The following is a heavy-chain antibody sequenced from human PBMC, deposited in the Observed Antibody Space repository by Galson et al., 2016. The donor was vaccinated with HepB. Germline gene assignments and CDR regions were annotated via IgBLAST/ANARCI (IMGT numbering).Heavy chain of an antibody. CDR3: AKGGELRGVYYYYGMDV. J-gene: IGHJ6*02. Sequence: SLRLSCAASGFTFSSYGMHWVRQAPGKGLEWVAVIWYDGSNKYYADSVKGRFTISRDNSKNTLYMQMNSLRAEHAAVYYCAKGGELRGVYYYYGMDVWGQGTTVTVSS. D-gene: IGHD1-26*01. V-gene: IGHV3-33*03. CDR2: IWYDGSNK. CDR1: GFTFSSYG.